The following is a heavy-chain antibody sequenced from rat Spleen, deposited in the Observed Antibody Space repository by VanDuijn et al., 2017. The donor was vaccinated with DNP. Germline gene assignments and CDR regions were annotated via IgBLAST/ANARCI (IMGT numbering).Heavy chain of an antibody. CDR1: VYSITSNY. J-gene: IGHJ2*01. CDR3: ARWTRYFDY. D-gene: IGHD1-7*01. Sequence: EVQLQESGSGLVKPSQSLSLTCSVPVYSITSNYWGWIRKFPGNKMEYIGHISYSGSTNYNPSLKSRISITRDTSKNHFFLHLNSVTTEDTATYYCARWTRYFDYWGQGAMVTVSS. CDR2: ISYSGST. V-gene: IGHV3-1*01.